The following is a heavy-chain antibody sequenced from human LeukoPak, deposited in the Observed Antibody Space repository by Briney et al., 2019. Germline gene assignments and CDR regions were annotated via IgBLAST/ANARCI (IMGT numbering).Heavy chain of an antibody. CDR2: TYTGGNS. D-gene: IGHD3-22*01. CDR3: ARGGRGSAAVVAPRSFDI. V-gene: IGHV3-53*01. Sequence: PGGSLRLSCAASGFTFSSSGMHWVRQAPGKGLEWVSVTYTGGNSYYAGSVQGRFIISRDISKNTLYLQMNNLRAEDSALYYCARGGRGSAAVVAPRSFDIWGQGTMVTVSS. CDR1: GFTFSSSG. J-gene: IGHJ3*02.